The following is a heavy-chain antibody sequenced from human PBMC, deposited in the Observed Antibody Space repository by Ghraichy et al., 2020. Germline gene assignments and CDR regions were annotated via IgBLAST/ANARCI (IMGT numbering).Heavy chain of an antibody. D-gene: IGHD6-19*01. V-gene: IGHV3-7*01. J-gene: IGHJ4*02. CDR2: IKQDGSEK. CDR1: GFTFSSYW. Sequence: GESLNISCAASGFTFSSYWMSWVRQAPGKGLEWVANIKQDGSEKYYVDSVKGRFTISRDNAKNSLYLQMNSLRAEDTAVYYCARDGLGAVAGTSYFDYWGQGTLVTVSS. CDR3: ARDGLGAVAGTSYFDY.